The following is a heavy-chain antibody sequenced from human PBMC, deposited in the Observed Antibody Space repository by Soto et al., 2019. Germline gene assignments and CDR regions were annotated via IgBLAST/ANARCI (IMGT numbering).Heavy chain of an antibody. CDR1: GYTFTDHG. J-gene: IGHJ4*02. Sequence: SVKVSCKTSGYTFTDHGIDWVRQAPGQGLEWVGWVSSYNGNTNYAYNLKDRVIMTTDASTSTAYMELRGLRSDDTAVYYCAREVEGSYSPADFWGQGTPVTVSS. V-gene: IGHV1-18*01. CDR2: VSSYNGNT. D-gene: IGHD3-10*01. CDR3: AREVEGSYSPADF.